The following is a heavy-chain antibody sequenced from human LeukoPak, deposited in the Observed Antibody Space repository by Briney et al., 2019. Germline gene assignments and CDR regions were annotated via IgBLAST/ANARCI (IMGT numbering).Heavy chain of an antibody. CDR3: ARIPYSMYSSSWSYFDY. V-gene: IGHV2-70*04. CDR2: IDWDDDK. CDR1: GFSLSTSGMR. D-gene: IGHD6-13*01. J-gene: IGHJ4*02. Sequence: SGPTLVNPTQTLTLTRTFSGFSLSTSGMRVSWIRQPPGKALEWLARIDWDDDKFYSTSLKTRLTISKDTSKNQVVLTMTNMDPVDTATYYCARIPYSMYSSSWSYFDYWGQGTLSPSPQ.